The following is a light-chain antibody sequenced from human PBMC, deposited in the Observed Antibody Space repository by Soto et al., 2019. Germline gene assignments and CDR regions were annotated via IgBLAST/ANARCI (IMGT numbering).Light chain of an antibody. J-gene: IGLJ1*01. Sequence: QSVLTQPPSASAAPGQKVTISCSGSSSNIGNNYVSWYQQLPGTAPKLLIFENNKRPSGIPDRFSASKSGTSATLGITGLQTGDEADYYCGTWDSSLSVYVFGIGTKLTVL. CDR3: GTWDSSLSVYV. CDR2: ENN. V-gene: IGLV1-51*02. CDR1: SSNIGNNY.